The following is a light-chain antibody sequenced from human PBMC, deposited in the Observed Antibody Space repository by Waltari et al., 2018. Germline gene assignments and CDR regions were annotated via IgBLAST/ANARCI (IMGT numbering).Light chain of an antibody. V-gene: IGKV1-39*01. CDR1: QSISSD. CDR3: QQSYSTPPT. J-gene: IGKJ4*01. CDR2: AAS. Sequence: DIQMTQSPSSLSASVGDRVTIPCRASQSISSDLNWYQQKPGKAPKLLIYAASSLQSGVPSRFSGSGSGTDFTLTISSLQPEDFATYYCQQSYSTPPTFGGGTKVEIK.